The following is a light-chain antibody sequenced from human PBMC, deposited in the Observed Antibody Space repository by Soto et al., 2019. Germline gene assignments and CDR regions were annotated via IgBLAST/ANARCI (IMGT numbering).Light chain of an antibody. J-gene: IGKJ1*01. CDR2: AAS. CDR1: QSISTY. V-gene: IGKV1-39*01. Sequence: DIQMTQSPSSLSASVGDRVTITCRASQSISTYLNWYQQKPGKAPKLLIYAASTLQSGVPSRFSGSGSGTDFTLTISSLQPADFATYYCQQRYNTLPTFRQGTKVEIK. CDR3: QQRYNTLPT.